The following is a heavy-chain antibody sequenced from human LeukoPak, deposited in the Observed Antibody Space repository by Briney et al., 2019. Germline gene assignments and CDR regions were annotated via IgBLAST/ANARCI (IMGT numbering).Heavy chain of an antibody. CDR3: ARMTTGHDF. Sequence: SSETLSLTCAVSGTSLSSYYWSWIRQPPGKGLEWIGEVNHSGYTNDNPSLKSRVTISVDTSKNQFSLRLRSVTAADTGVYFCARMTTGHDFWGQGTLVTVSS. D-gene: IGHD4-17*01. J-gene: IGHJ4*02. V-gene: IGHV4-34*01. CDR1: GTSLSSYY. CDR2: VNHSGYT.